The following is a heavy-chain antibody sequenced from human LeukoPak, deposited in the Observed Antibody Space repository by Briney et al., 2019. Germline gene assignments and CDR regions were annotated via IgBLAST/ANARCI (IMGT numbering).Heavy chain of an antibody. Sequence: SETLSLTCTVSGGSISSYYWSWIRQPPGKGLEWIGYIYYGGSTNYNPSLKSRVTISVDTSKNQFSLKLSSVTAAGTAVYYCARESSGWYHHFDYWGQGTLVTVSS. CDR3: ARESSGWYHHFDY. V-gene: IGHV4-59*01. CDR2: IYYGGST. D-gene: IGHD6-19*01. CDR1: GGSISSYY. J-gene: IGHJ4*02.